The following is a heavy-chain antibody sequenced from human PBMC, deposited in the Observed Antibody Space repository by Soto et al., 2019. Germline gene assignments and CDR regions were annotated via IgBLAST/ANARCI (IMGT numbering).Heavy chain of an antibody. CDR3: ARDGEGEAAAAMVY. CDR1: GYSITCCA. Sequence: QVQLVQSGAEVKKPGASVRVSCKASGYSITCCAMHWVRQAPGQRPEWMGWINAGYSDTKYSQKLQGRLTMVRDTSASTAYMELSGLTSEDTAVYYCARDGEGEAAAAMVYWGQGTLVTVSS. J-gene: IGHJ4*02. V-gene: IGHV1-3*01. CDR2: INAGYSDT. D-gene: IGHD2-2*01.